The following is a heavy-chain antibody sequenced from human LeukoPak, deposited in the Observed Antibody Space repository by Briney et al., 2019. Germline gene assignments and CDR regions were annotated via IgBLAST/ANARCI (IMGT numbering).Heavy chain of an antibody. CDR2: INHSGST. Sequence: SETLSLTCAVYGGSFIGFHWNWIRQPPGKGLEWIGDINHSGSTNYNPSLKSRVTISVDTSKNQFSLKLSSVTAADTAVYYCASLHYDILTGYTDDYWGQGTLVTVSS. CDR3: ASLHYDILTGYTDDY. J-gene: IGHJ4*02. D-gene: IGHD3-9*01. CDR1: GGSFIGFH. V-gene: IGHV4-34*01.